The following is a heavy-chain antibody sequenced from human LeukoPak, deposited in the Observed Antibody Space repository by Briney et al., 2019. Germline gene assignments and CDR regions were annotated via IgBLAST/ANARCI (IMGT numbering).Heavy chain of an antibody. J-gene: IGHJ5*02. D-gene: IGHD4-11*01. CDR2: IYYSGST. CDR3: ARSYRYNWFDP. CDR1: GGSMSSSSYY. V-gene: IGHV4-39*07. Sequence: KSSETLSLTCTVSGGSMSSSSYYWGWIRQPPGKGLEWIGSIYYSGSTYYNPSLKSRVTISVDTSKNQFSLKLSSVTAADTAVYYCARSYRYNWFDPWGQGTLVTVSS.